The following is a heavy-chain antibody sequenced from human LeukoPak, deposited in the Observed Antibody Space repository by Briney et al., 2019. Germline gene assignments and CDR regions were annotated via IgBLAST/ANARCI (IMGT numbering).Heavy chain of an antibody. D-gene: IGHD2-15*01. Sequence: ASVKVSCKASGYTFSSHAVHWVRRAPGQRLEWMGWINAGNGDTKYSQKFQDRVTTTRDTSASTAYMELSSLRSEDTAVYYCAIHCSGGSCSRSYYFDYWGQGTRVTVSS. J-gene: IGHJ4*02. V-gene: IGHV1-3*01. CDR2: INAGNGDT. CDR3: AIHCSGGSCSRSYYFDY. CDR1: GYTFSSHA.